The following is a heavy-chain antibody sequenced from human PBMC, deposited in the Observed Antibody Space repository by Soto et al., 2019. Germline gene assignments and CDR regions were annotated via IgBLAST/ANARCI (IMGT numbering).Heavy chain of an antibody. CDR2: IHPNSGGT. CDR1: GYTFTGYY. D-gene: IGHD6-13*01. Sequence: GASVKVSCKASGYTFTGYYMHWVRQAPGQGLEWMGWIHPNSGGTNYAQKFQGWVTMTRDTSISTAYMELSRLRSDDTAVYYCARDQGSSWHTNFDYWGQGTLVTVSS. J-gene: IGHJ4*02. CDR3: ARDQGSSWHTNFDY. V-gene: IGHV1-2*04.